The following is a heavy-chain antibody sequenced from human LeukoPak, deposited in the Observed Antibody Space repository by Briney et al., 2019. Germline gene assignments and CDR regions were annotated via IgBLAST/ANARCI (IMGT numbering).Heavy chain of an antibody. Sequence: SVKVSCKASGGTFSSYAISWVRQAHGQGLEWMGGIIPIFGTANYAQKFQGRVTITTDESTSTAYMELSSLRSEDTAVYYCASSFARYCSSTSCPFDYWGQGTLVTVSS. D-gene: IGHD2-2*01. CDR1: GGTFSSYA. CDR3: ASSFARYCSSTSCPFDY. V-gene: IGHV1-69*05. CDR2: IIPIFGTA. J-gene: IGHJ4*02.